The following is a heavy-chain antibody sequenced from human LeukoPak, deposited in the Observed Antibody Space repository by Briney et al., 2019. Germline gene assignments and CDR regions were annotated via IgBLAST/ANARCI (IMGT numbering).Heavy chain of an antibody. Sequence: GGSLRLSCAASGFTFSSYAMHWVRQAPGKGLEWVAVISYDGSNKYYADSVKGRFTISRDNSKNTLYLQMNSLRAEDTAVYYCARGNAHAFDIWGQGTMVTVSS. CDR1: GFTFSSYA. D-gene: IGHD1-1*01. V-gene: IGHV3-30-3*01. CDR2: ISYDGSNK. J-gene: IGHJ3*02. CDR3: ARGNAHAFDI.